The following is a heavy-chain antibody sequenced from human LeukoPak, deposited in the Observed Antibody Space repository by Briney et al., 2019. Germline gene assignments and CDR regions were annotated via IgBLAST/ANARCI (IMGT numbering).Heavy chain of an antibody. J-gene: IGHJ4*02. CDR3: ARDLAGHYYGSGSSFDY. D-gene: IGHD3-10*01. CDR1: GFTFNNYW. CDR2: IRGDGSEK. Sequence: GGSLRLSCAASGFTFNNYWMSWVRQAPGKGLEWVANIRGDGSEKYYVDSVKGQFTISRDNAKNSLFLQMNYLRAEDTAIYYCARDLAGHYYGSGSSFDYWGQGTLVTVSS. V-gene: IGHV3-7*01.